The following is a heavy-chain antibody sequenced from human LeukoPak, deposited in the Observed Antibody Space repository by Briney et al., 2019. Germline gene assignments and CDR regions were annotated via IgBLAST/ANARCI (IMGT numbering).Heavy chain of an antibody. D-gene: IGHD3-3*01. CDR1: GGSISSHY. J-gene: IGHJ4*02. V-gene: IGHV4-59*11. CDR2: IYYSGST. Sequence: SETLSLTCTVSGGSISSHYWSWIRQPPGKGLEWIGYIYYSGSTNYNPSPKSRVTISVDTSKNQFSLKLSSVTAADTAVYYCARVGSGYDFWSGYRAPYHFDYWGQGTLVTVSS. CDR3: ARVGSGYDFWSGYRAPYHFDY.